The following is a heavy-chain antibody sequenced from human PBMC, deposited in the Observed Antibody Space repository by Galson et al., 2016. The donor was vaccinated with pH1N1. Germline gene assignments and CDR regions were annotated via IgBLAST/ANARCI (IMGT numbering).Heavy chain of an antibody. V-gene: IGHV5-51*01. D-gene: IGHD3-3*01. CDR2: IYPGDSDT. Sequence: QSGAEVKKPGESLKISCKGSGYTFTSYWIGWVRQMPGKGLEWMGNIYPGDSDTRYSPSFQGQVTISADKSISTAYLQWSSLKASDTAMYYCATLWSCFNAFPPGGHWGQGTLVTVSS. CDR3: ATLWSCFNAFPPGGH. J-gene: IGHJ4*02. CDR1: GYTFTSYW.